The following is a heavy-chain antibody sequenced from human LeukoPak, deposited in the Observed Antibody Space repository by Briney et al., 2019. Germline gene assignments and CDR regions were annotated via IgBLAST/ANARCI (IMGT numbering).Heavy chain of an antibody. V-gene: IGHV3-7*03. CDR2: INEDGSET. D-gene: IGHD6-13*01. J-gene: IGHJ3*01. CDR3: ARHRCPSS. CDR1: GFTFSLSA. Sequence: GGSLRLSCAASGFTFSLSAMSWVRQAPGKGLEWVANINEDGSETHYVDSVKGRFTISRDNAKNSLYLQMNSLRAEDTAIYYCARHRCPSSRGPGTVVTVSS.